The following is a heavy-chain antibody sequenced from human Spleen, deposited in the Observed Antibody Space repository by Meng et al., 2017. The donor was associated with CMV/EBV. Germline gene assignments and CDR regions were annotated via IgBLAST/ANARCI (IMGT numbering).Heavy chain of an antibody. J-gene: IGHJ6*02. CDR2: IIPILGIA. V-gene: IGHV1-69*04. CDR1: GGSFGRYH. Sequence: SVKVSCKASGGSFGRYHISWVRQAPGQGLEWMGRIIPILGIANYAQKFQGRVTITADKSTSTAYMELSSLRSEDTAVYYCARDQITSGSYPYYYYYGMDVWGQGTTVTVS. CDR3: ARDQITSGSYPYYYYYGMDV. D-gene: IGHD1-26*01.